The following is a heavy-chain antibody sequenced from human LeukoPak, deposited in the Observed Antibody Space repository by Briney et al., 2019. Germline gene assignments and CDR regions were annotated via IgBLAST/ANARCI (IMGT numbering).Heavy chain of an antibody. D-gene: IGHD3-9*01. CDR3: ARDPLRYFVYDY. V-gene: IGHV3-66*01. CDR1: GFTVSSNY. CDR2: IYSGGST. Sequence: PGGSLRLSCAASGFTVSSNYMSWVRQAPGKGLEWVSVIYSGGSTYYADSVKGRLTISRDNSKNTLYLQMNSLRAEDTAVYYCARDPLRYFVYDYWGQGTLVTVSS. J-gene: IGHJ4*02.